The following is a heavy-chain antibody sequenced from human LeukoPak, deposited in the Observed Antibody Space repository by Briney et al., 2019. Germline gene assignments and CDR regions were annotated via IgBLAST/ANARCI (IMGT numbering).Heavy chain of an antibody. J-gene: IGHJ5*02. Sequence: SETLSLTCTVSGYSISSGYYWGWIRQPAGKGLEWIGRIYTSGSTNYNPSLKSRVTISVDTSKNQFSLKLSSVTAADTAVYYCARSYSIPNWFDPWGQGTLVTVSS. CDR2: IYTSGST. V-gene: IGHV4-61*02. D-gene: IGHD4-11*01. CDR1: GYSISSGYY. CDR3: ARSYSIPNWFDP.